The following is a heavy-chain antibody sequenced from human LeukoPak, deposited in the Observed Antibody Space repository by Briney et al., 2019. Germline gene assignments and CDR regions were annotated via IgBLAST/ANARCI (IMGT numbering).Heavy chain of an antibody. CDR1: GFTVSSNY. CDR3: ARDGGSRKGAFDI. CDR2: IYSGGST. Sequence: GGSLRLSCAASGFTVSSNYVSGVRQAPGKGLEWVSVIYSGGSTYYADSVKGRFTISRDNSKNTLYLQMNSLRAEDTAVYYCARDGGSRKGAFDIWGQGTMVTVSS. J-gene: IGHJ3*02. V-gene: IGHV3-53*01. D-gene: IGHD3-16*01.